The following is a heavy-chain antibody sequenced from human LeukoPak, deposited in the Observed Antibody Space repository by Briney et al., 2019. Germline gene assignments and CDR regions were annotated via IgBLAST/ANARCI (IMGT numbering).Heavy chain of an antibody. V-gene: IGHV1-2*02. CDR3: AREEYEYYGSGSYYNYFDY. CDR2: INPNSGGT. J-gene: IGHJ4*02. Sequence: ASVKVSCKASGYTFTGYYMHWVRQAPGQGLEWMGWINPNSGGTNYAQKFQGRVTMTRDTSISTAYMELSRLRSDDTAEYYCAREEYEYYGSGSYYNYFDYWGQGTLVTVSS. D-gene: IGHD3-10*01. CDR1: GYTFTGYY.